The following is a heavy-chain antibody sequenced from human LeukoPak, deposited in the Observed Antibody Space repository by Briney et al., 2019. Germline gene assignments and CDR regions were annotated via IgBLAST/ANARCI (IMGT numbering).Heavy chain of an antibody. Sequence: SQTLSLTCAISGDSVSSDSAAWSGIRQSPSRGLEWLGRTYYRSKWYYDYAISVKSRVAINPDTSKNQFTLQLSSVTPEDTAIYYCARERSAATPFDSWGQGTLATVSS. CDR2: TYYRSKWYY. CDR1: GDSVSSDSAA. J-gene: IGHJ4*02. V-gene: IGHV6-1*01. D-gene: IGHD6-13*01. CDR3: ARERSAATPFDS.